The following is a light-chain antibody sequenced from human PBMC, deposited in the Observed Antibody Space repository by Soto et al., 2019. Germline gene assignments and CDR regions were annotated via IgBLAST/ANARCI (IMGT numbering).Light chain of an antibody. J-gene: IGKJ3*01. V-gene: IGKV3-20*01. CDR2: GSS. Sequence: EIVLTQSPGTLSLSPGERATLSCWASQSISSNYLAWYQQKPGQPPRLLISGSSIRATGIPKRFSGSASGTNFTLTISSLEPEDSAVFYCQQYGSSPFTFGPGTKVDIK. CDR3: QQYGSSPFT. CDR1: QSISSNY.